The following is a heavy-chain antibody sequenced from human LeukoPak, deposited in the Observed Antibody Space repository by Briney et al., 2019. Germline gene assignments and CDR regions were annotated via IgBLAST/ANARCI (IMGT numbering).Heavy chain of an antibody. CDR1: GFTFTSSA. J-gene: IGHJ5*01. D-gene: IGHD4-11*01. Sequence: ASVKVSCKASGFTFTSSAMQWVRQARGQRLEWIGWIVVGSGNTNYAQKFQERVTITGDMSTSTAYMELSSLRSEDTAVYYCAADTVTSSVFASWGQGTLVTVSS. CDR3: AADTVTSSVFAS. CDR2: IVVGSGNT. V-gene: IGHV1-58*02.